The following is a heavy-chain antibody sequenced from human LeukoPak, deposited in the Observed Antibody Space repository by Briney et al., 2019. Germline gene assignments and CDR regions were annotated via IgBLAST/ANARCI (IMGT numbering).Heavy chain of an antibody. CDR1: GFTFSSYA. CDR2: ISGSGGST. D-gene: IGHD6-13*01. V-gene: IGHV3-23*01. CDR3: AKDHLVSLWIAAGMFDY. J-gene: IGHJ4*02. Sequence: QPGGSLRLSCAASGFTFSSYAMSWVRQAPGKGLEWVSAISGSGGSTYYADSVKGRFTISRDNSKNTLYLQMNSLRAEDTAVYYCAKDHLVSLWIAAGMFDYWGQGTLVTVSS.